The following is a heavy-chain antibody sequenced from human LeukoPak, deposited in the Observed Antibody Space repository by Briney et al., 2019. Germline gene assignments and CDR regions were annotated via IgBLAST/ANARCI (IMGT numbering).Heavy chain of an antibody. D-gene: IGHD6-13*01. V-gene: IGHV4-59*08. J-gene: IGHJ5*02. Sequence: PPETLSLTCTVFGGSINGYYWSWTRQPPGKGLEWIGYIYYSGNTNYNPSLKSRVSISVDTSKNQFSLNLSSVTAADTAVYYCARLHFAAAEEFDPWGQGTLVTVSS. CDR2: IYYSGNT. CDR1: GGSINGYY. CDR3: ARLHFAAAEEFDP.